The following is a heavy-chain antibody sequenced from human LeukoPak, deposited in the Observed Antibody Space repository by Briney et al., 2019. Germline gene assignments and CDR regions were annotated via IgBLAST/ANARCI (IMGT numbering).Heavy chain of an antibody. Sequence: GGSLRLSCAASGFTFSDYYMSWIRQAPGKGLEWVSYISSSGSTIYYADSVKGRFTISRDNSKNTLYLQMNSLRAEDTAVYYCAGSRRDGYNRFDYWGQGTLVTVSS. CDR2: ISSSGSTI. V-gene: IGHV3-11*04. D-gene: IGHD5-24*01. CDR3: AGSRRDGYNRFDY. J-gene: IGHJ4*02. CDR1: GFTFSDYY.